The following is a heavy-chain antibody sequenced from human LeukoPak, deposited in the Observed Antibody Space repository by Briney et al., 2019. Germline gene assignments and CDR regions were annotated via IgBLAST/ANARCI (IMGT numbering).Heavy chain of an antibody. J-gene: IGHJ3*02. D-gene: IGHD6-19*01. Sequence: GGSLRLSCAASGFTFSSYNMNWVRQAPGKGLEWVSYISIISSSIYYADSVKGRFTISSDNAKKTLFLQMNSLRAEDTAVYYCAKSGYSSGWFRAFDIWGQGTLVTVSS. V-gene: IGHV3-48*01. CDR1: GFTFSSYN. CDR3: AKSGYSSGWFRAFDI. CDR2: ISIISSSI.